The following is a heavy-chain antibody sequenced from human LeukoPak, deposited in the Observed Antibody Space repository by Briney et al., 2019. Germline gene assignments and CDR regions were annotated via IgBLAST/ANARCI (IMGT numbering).Heavy chain of an antibody. V-gene: IGHV3-30*03. J-gene: IGHJ4*02. D-gene: IGHD2-21*02. CDR1: GFTFSSYG. CDR3: ARDGRCGGDCYAS. CDR2: ISYDGSNK. Sequence: GRSLRLSCAASGFTFSSYGMHWVRQAPGKGLEWVAVISYDGSNKYYADSVKGRFTISRDNSKNTLYLQMNSLRVEDTAVYYCARDGRCGGDCYASWGQGTLVTVSS.